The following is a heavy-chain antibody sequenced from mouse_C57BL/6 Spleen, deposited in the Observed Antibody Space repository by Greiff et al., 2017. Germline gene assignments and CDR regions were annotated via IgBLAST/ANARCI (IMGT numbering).Heavy chain of an antibody. Sequence: EVHLVESGGGLVKPGGSLKLSCAASGFTFSDYGMHWVRQAPEKGLEWVAYISSGSSTIYYADTVKGRFTISRDNAKNTLFLQMTSLRSEDTAMYYCAMDYGSSYYAMDYWGQGTSVTVSS. CDR3: AMDYGSSYYAMDY. CDR2: ISSGSSTI. CDR1: GFTFSDYG. D-gene: IGHD1-1*01. J-gene: IGHJ4*01. V-gene: IGHV5-17*01.